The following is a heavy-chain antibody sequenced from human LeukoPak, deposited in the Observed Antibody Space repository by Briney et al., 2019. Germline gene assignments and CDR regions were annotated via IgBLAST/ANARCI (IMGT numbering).Heavy chain of an antibody. CDR3: ARASLLVGAFFDY. Sequence: SETLSLTCTVSGGSISSYYWTWIRQPPGKGLEWIGSLYYSGSTNYNPSLKSRVTISVDTSKNQFSLKLSSVTAADTAVYYCARASLLVGAFFDYWGQGTLVTVSS. CDR1: GGSISSYY. D-gene: IGHD1-26*01. V-gene: IGHV4-59*01. J-gene: IGHJ4*02. CDR2: LYYSGST.